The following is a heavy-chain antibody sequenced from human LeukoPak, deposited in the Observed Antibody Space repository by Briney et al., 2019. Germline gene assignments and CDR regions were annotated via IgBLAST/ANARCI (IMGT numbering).Heavy chain of an antibody. CDR1: GYTFTGYY. J-gene: IGHJ6*03. CDR3: ARGYCSGGSCHHYYYYYMDV. CDR2: INPNSGGT. V-gene: IGHV1-2*02. Sequence: ASVKVSCKASGYTFTGYYMHWVRQAPGQGLEWMGWINPNSGGTNYAQEFQGRVTMTRDTSISTAYMELSRLRSDDTAVYYCARGYCSGGSCHHYYYYYMDVWGEGTTVTVSS. D-gene: IGHD2-15*01.